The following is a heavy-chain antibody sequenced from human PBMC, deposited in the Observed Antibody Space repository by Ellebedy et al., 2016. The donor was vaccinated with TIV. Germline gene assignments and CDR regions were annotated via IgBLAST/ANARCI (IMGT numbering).Heavy chain of an antibody. D-gene: IGHD3-10*01. CDR2: IVAVFGTT. V-gene: IGHV1-69*13. Sequence: SVKVSCKASGGIFRSNAFSWVRQAPGQGLEWMGGIVAVFGTTTYAQKFQGRVTITADESTSTVYMELSSLRSEDTAVYYCARGGAYYHRYFDDWGQGTLVTVSS. J-gene: IGHJ4*02. CDR3: ARGGAYYHRYFDD. CDR1: GGIFRSNA.